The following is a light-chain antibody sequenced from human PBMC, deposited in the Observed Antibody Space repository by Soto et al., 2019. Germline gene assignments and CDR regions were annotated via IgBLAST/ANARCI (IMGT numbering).Light chain of an antibody. Sequence: QSALTQPASVSGSPGQSITISCTGTSSDVGSYNLVSWYQQHPGKAPKLMIYDVSNRPSGVSNRFSGSKSGNTASLTIPGLQAEDEADYYCSSYTSSSTYVFGTGTKVTVL. CDR2: DVS. V-gene: IGLV2-14*02. J-gene: IGLJ1*01. CDR3: SSYTSSSTYV. CDR1: SSDVGSYNL.